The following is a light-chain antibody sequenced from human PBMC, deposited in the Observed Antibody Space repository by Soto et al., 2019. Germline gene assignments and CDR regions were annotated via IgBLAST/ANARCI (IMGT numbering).Light chain of an antibody. CDR3: GTWDASLSAGV. CDR1: SSNIGNDY. CDR2: DND. J-gene: IGLJ3*02. Sequence: QAVLTQPPSVSAAPGQRVTISCSGSSSNIGNDYVSWYQQLPGTAPKLLIYDNDKRTSGIPDRFSGSKSGTSATLGITGLQTGDEADYYCGTWDASLSAGVFGRGTQLTVL. V-gene: IGLV1-51*01.